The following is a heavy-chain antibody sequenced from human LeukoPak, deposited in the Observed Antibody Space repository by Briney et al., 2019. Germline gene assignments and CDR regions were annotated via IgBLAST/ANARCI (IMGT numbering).Heavy chain of an antibody. D-gene: IGHD1-1*01. CDR2: IYHSGST. J-gene: IGHJ4*02. Sequence: PSETLSLTCAVSSYSISSGYYWGWIRQPPGKGLECIGTIYHSGSTYYNPSLKSRVTISVDTSKNQLSLNLTSVTAADTAVYYCARAWNGNYFDYWGQGTLVTVSS. CDR3: ARAWNGNYFDY. CDR1: SYSISSGYY. V-gene: IGHV4-38-2*01.